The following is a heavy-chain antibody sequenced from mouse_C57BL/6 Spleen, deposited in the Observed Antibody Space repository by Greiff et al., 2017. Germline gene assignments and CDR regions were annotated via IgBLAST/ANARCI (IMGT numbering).Heavy chain of an antibody. CDR2: ISSGGSYT. J-gene: IGHJ2*01. V-gene: IGHV5-6*01. CDR1: GFTFSSYG. CDR3: ARHELGFDY. Sequence: VHLVESGGDLVKPGGSLKLSCAASGFTFSSYGMSWVRQTPDKRLEWVATISSGGSYTYYPDSVKGRFTIARDNAKNTLYLQMSSLKSEDTAMYYCARHELGFDYWGQGTTLTVSS. D-gene: IGHD4-1*01.